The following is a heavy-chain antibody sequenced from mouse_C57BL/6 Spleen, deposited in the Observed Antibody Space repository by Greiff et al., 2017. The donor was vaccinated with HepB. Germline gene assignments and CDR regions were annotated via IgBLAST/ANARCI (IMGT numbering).Heavy chain of an antibody. Sequence: QVQLQQPGAELVKPGASVKLSCKASGYTFTSYWMHWVKQRPGQGLEWIGMIHPNSGSTNYNEKFKSKATLTVDKSSSTAYMQLSSLTSEDSAVYYCARDRPLLRILYAMDYWGQGTSVTVSS. V-gene: IGHV1-64*01. CDR3: ARDRPLLRILYAMDY. D-gene: IGHD1-1*01. J-gene: IGHJ4*01. CDR1: GYTFTSYW. CDR2: IHPNSGST.